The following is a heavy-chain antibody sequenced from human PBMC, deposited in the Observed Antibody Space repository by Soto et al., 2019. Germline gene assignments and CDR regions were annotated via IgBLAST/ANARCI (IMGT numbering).Heavy chain of an antibody. CDR2: IYYSGST. Sequence: PSETLSLTCTVSGGSISSGGYYWSWIRQHPGKGLEWIGYIYYSGSTYYNQSLKSRVTISVDTSKNQFSLKLSSVTAADTAVYYCARVWGNGSGSYYITPPKYYFDYWGQGTLVTVSS. V-gene: IGHV4-31*03. CDR3: ARVWGNGSGSYYITPPKYYFDY. D-gene: IGHD3-10*01. J-gene: IGHJ4*02. CDR1: GGSISSGGYY.